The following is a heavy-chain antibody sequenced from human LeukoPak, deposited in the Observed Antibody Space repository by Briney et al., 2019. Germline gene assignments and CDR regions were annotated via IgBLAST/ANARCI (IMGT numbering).Heavy chain of an antibody. D-gene: IGHD6-13*01. CDR3: ARDRVRGSSWTGDYYYYGMDV. Sequence: PGGSLRLSCAASGFTFSSYSMNWVRQAPGKGLEWVSYISSSSSTIYYADSVKGRFTISRDNAKNSLYLQMNSLRDEDTAVYYCARDRVRGSSWTGDYYYYGMDVWGQGTTVTVSS. CDR2: ISSSSSTI. V-gene: IGHV3-48*02. CDR1: GFTFSSYS. J-gene: IGHJ6*02.